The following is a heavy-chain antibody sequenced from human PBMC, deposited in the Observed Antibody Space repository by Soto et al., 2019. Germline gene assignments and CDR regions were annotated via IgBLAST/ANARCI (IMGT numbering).Heavy chain of an antibody. CDR2: IYYSGST. J-gene: IGHJ3*02. Sequence: SETLSLTCTVSGGSISSYYWSWIRQPPGKGLEWIGYIYYSGSTNYNPSLKSRVTISVDTSKNQFSLKLSSVTAADTAVYYCARHVSDYGDSDAFDIWGQGTMVTVSS. CDR1: GGSISSYY. CDR3: ARHVSDYGDSDAFDI. V-gene: IGHV4-59*08. D-gene: IGHD4-17*01.